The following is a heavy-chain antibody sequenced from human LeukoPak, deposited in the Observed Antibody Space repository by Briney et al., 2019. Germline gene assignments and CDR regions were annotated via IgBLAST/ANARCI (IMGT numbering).Heavy chain of an antibody. CDR2: ISYDGSEI. CDR3: AKDLSWSFDY. V-gene: IGHV3-30*18. D-gene: IGHD6-13*01. J-gene: IGHJ4*02. Sequence: GGSLRLSCGASGFTFSSCGMHWVRQAPGKGLEGVALISYDGSEIYYADSVKGRFTISRDNSKNTVYLQMNSLRAEDTAVYYCAKDLSWSFDYWGQGTLVTVSS. CDR1: GFTFSSCG.